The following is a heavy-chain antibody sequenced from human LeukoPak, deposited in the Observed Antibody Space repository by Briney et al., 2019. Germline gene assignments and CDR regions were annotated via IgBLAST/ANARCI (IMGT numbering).Heavy chain of an antibody. CDR3: AKDASGWLYLFDY. D-gene: IGHD6-19*01. V-gene: IGHV3-30*02. Sequence: PGGSLRLSCAASGFTFSSYGMHWVRQAPGKGLEWVAFIRYDGSNKYYADSVKGRFTISRDNSKNTLYLQMNSLRAEDTAVYYCAKDASGWLYLFDYWGQGTLVTVSS. CDR1: GFTFSSYG. J-gene: IGHJ4*02. CDR2: IRYDGSNK.